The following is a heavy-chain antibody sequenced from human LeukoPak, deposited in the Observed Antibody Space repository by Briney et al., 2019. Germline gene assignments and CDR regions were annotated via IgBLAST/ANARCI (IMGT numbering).Heavy chain of an antibody. J-gene: IGHJ4*02. CDR1: GFTFNTYG. V-gene: IGHV3-21*01. CDR3: ARWGLGPSFDY. D-gene: IGHD1-26*01. CDR2: INNGGENT. Sequence: PGGSLRLSCAASGFTFNTYGMTWFRQAPGKGLEWVSTINNGGENTHYADSVKGRFTISRDNAKKSLYLQLNSLRVEDTAVYYCARWGLGPSFDYWGQGTRVTVSS.